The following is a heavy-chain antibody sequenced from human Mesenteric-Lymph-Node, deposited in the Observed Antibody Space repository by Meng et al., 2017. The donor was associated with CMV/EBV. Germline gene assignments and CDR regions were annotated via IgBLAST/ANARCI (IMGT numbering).Heavy chain of an antibody. CDR1: GFTFSSYW. D-gene: IGHD6-6*01. J-gene: IGHJ4*02. CDR2: IKQDGSEK. V-gene: IGHV3-7*01. CDR3: ARDRRIAARPFDY. Sequence: GGSLRLSCAASGFTFSSYWMSWVRQAPGKGLEWVANIKQDGSEKYYVDSVKGRFTISRDNAKNSLYLQMNSLRAEDTAVYYCARDRRIAARPFDYWGQGTLVTVSS.